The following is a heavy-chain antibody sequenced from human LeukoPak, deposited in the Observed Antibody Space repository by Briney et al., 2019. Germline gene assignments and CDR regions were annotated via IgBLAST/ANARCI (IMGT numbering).Heavy chain of an antibody. CDR1: GFTFDDYA. Sequence: AGGSLRLSCAASGFTFDDYAMHWVRQAPGKGLEWVSGISWNSGSIAYADSVKGRFTISRDNAKNSLYLQMNSLRAEDTAFYYCAKDVGVYYYYGLDVWGQGTTVTVSS. J-gene: IGHJ6*02. D-gene: IGHD3-10*01. CDR2: ISWNSGSI. CDR3: AKDVGVYYYYGLDV. V-gene: IGHV3-9*01.